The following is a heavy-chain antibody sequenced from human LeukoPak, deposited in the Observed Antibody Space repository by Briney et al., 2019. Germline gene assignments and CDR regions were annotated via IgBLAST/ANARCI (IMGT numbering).Heavy chain of an antibody. D-gene: IGHD3-10*01. CDR2: INSGSSTI. CDR1: GFTFSSYS. CDR3: ARGSGGGSGTYYYYYMDV. Sequence: GGSLRLSCAAPGFTFSSYSMNWVRQAPGKGLEWVSYINSGSSTIYYADSEKGRFTISRDNAKNSLYLQMNSLRAEASAMYFCARGSGGGSGTYYYYYMDVWGNGTTVTVSS. V-gene: IGHV3-48*01. J-gene: IGHJ6*03.